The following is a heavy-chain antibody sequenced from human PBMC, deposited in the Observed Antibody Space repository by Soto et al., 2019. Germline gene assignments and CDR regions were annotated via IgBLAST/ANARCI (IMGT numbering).Heavy chain of an antibody. D-gene: IGHD3-16*01. CDR3: PKVLRLRIGTGLWDG. CDR1: GFTFRRAA. Sequence: EVQLLPHAGVVEQPGGSLRLSCVASGFTFRRAAMSWVRQAPVRGLEWVSRISAGGDTTYYADSVKGRFTISRENYKNTVYLQMNTVRLEDTAVDYCPKVLRLRIGTGLWDGWGQGTLVSVSS. J-gene: IGHJ4*02. V-gene: IGHV3-23*01. CDR2: ISAGGDTT.